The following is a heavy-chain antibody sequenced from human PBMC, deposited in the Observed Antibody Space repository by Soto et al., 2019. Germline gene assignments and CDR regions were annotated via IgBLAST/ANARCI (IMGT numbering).Heavy chain of an antibody. CDR2: MNPNTGNI. D-gene: IGHD1-1*01. V-gene: IGHV1-8*02. Sequence: QVELVQSGAEVKKPGASVKVSCQASEDTFTHYDINWVRQATGQGLEWMGWMNPNTGNIGYAHKFQGRLTMTRATSTRTVYMELSSLRSADTAVYYCVRRVASGQRSWFDTWGQGTLVTVSS. CDR1: EDTFTHYD. CDR3: VRRVASGQRSWFDT. J-gene: IGHJ5*02.